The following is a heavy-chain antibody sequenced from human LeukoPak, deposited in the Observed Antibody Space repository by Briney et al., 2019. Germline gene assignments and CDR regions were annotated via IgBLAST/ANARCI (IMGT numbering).Heavy chain of an antibody. CDR1: GYTLTELS. J-gene: IGHJ4*02. V-gene: IGHV1-24*01. CDR2: FDPEDGET. Sequence: ASVKVSCKVSGYTLTELSMHWVRQAPGKGLEWMRGFDPEDGETIYAQKFQGRVTMTEDTSTDTAYMELSSLRSEDTAVYYCATQYQLLYDGGFDYWGQGTLVTVSS. CDR3: ATQYQLLYDGGFDY. D-gene: IGHD2-2*02.